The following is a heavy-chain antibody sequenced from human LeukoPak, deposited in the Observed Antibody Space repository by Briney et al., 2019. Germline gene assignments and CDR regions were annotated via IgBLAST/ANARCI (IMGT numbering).Heavy chain of an antibody. Sequence: PGGSLRLSCAVSGFSVSNNYLSWVRQAPGKGLEWVSVIYSSGSTYYADSVKGRFIIPRDNSKNTVNLQMNSLRDEDTAVYYCERTMTGGLIIWGQGTQVTVSS. J-gene: IGHJ4*02. D-gene: IGHD3-10*01. CDR2: IYSSGST. V-gene: IGHV3-66*01. CDR1: GFSVSNNY. CDR3: ERTMTGGLII.